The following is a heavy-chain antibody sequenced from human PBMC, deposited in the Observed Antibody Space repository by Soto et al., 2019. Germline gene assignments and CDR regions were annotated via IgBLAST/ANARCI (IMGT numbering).Heavy chain of an antibody. CDR2: IKGDGSKT. J-gene: IGHJ3*02. D-gene: IGHD1-26*01. Sequence: QLVESGGGLVQPGGSLRLSCEASGFSFTNDWMTWVRQAPGKGLEWVANIKGDGSKTSYLDSVRGRFTVSRDNAKGYLILQMNSLRAEDTALFSCRGDWSRVGGNWYLEAFDIWAKGQWSPSLQ. CDR3: RGDWSRVGGNWYLEAFDI. V-gene: IGHV3-7*05. CDR1: GFSFTNDW.